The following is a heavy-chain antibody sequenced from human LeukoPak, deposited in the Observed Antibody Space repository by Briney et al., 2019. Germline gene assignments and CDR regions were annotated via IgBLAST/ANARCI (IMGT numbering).Heavy chain of an antibody. V-gene: IGHV3-30*02. J-gene: IGHJ4*02. CDR3: AKGYQLLPTGVDY. CDR1: GFTFSSYG. D-gene: IGHD2-2*01. Sequence: PGGSLRLSCAASGFTFSSYGMHWVRQAPGKGLEWVAFIRYDGSNKYYADSVKGRFTISRDNSKNTPYLQMNSLRAEDTAVYYCAKGYQLLPTGVDYWGQGTLVTVSS. CDR2: IRYDGSNK.